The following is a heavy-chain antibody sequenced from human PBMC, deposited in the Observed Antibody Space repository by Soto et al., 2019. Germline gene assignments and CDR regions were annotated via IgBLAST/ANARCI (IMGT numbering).Heavy chain of an antibody. V-gene: IGHV3-23*01. CDR3: AKRTVGWYFDL. J-gene: IGHJ2*01. D-gene: IGHD4-17*01. CDR1: GFTFSSYS. CDR2: ISGSGGST. Sequence: EVQLLESGGGLVQPGGSLRLSCAASGFTFSSYSMSWVRQAPGKGLEWVSGISGSGGSTYYADSVKGRFTISRDNSKNTLYLQMTSLRAEDTAVYYCAKRTVGWYFDLWGRGTLVTVSS.